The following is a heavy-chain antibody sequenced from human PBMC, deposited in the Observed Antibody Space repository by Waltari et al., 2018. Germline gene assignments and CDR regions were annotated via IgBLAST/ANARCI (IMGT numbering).Heavy chain of an antibody. CDR3: AKSIVGTMRGYDY. CDR1: GFTFSSYA. V-gene: IGHV3-23*01. Sequence: EVQLLESGGGLVQPGGSLRLSCAASGFTFSSYAMSGVRQAPGKGLEWVSSFSGSGGSTYYADSVKGRFTISRDNSKNTLYLQMNSLRDEDTAVYYCAKSIVGTMRGYDYWGQGMPVTVSS. CDR2: FSGSGGST. J-gene: IGHJ4*02. D-gene: IGHD5-12*01.